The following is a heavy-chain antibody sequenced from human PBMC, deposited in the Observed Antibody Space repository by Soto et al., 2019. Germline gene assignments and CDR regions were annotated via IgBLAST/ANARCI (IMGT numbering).Heavy chain of an antibody. CDR2: IDWDDDK. D-gene: IGHD2-2*01. CDR1: GFSLSTSGMC. V-gene: IGHV2-70*11. CDR3: ARILVPAAHFDY. Sequence: ESGPTLVNPTQTLTLTCTFSGFSLSTSGMCVSWIRQPPGKALEWLARIDWDDDKYYSTSLKTRLTISKDTSKNQVVLTMTNMDPVDTATYYCARILVPAAHFDYWGQGTLVTAPQ. J-gene: IGHJ4*02.